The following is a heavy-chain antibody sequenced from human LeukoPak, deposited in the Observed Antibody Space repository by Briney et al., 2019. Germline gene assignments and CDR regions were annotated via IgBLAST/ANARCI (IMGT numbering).Heavy chain of an antibody. CDR1: GFTFSSYW. CDR3: ARKGYDSSGYLFDY. Sequence: PGGSLRLSCAASGFTFSSYWMHWVRQAPGKGLVWVSRINSDGSSTSYADSVKGRFTISRDNAKNTLYLQMNSLRAEDTAVYYCARKGYDSSGYLFDYWGQGTLVTVPS. V-gene: IGHV3-74*01. J-gene: IGHJ4*02. CDR2: INSDGSST. D-gene: IGHD3-22*01.